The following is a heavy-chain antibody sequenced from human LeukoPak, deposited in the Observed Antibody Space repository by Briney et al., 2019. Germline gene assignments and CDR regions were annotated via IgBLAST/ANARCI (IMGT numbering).Heavy chain of an antibody. J-gene: IGHJ4*02. D-gene: IGHD3-10*01. CDR1: GYSFTTYF. Sequence: GASVKVSCKALGYSFTTYFLHWVRQAPGQGLEWMGIINPSSGDTSYAQKFQGRVTMTRDTSTSTVFMEVSGLRSEDTAVYYCTRDAVRGVISSYFDYWGQGTLVAVSS. V-gene: IGHV1-46*01. CDR2: INPSSGDT. CDR3: TRDAVRGVISSYFDY.